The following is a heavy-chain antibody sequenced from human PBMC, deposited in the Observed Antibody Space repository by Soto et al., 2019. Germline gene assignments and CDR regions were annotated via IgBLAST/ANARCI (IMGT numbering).Heavy chain of an antibody. CDR3: ARTAPMDAGDKYYYDF. J-gene: IGHJ4*02. CDR1: GGTFSTFG. V-gene: IGHV1-69*13. Sequence: SVKFSCKASGGTFSTFGISWVRQAPGQGLEWMGGIIPFFGTAEYSQKFEDRITITADESTNTVYMDLRSLTSEDTAIYYCARTAPMDAGDKYYYDFWGQGALVTVSS. CDR2: IIPFFGTA. D-gene: IGHD3-16*01.